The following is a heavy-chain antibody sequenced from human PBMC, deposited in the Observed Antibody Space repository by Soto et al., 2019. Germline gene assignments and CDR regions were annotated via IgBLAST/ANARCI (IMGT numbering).Heavy chain of an antibody. V-gene: IGHV3-23*01. CDR1: GFTFSSYA. Sequence: PGGSLRLSCAASGFTFSSYAMSWVRQAPGKGLEWVSAISGSGGSTYYADSVKGRFTISRDNSKNTLYLQMNSLRAEDTAVYYCARSRDIVVVPAAIRGSWFDPWGQGTLVTVAS. D-gene: IGHD2-2*01. CDR3: ARSRDIVVVPAAIRGSWFDP. J-gene: IGHJ5*02. CDR2: ISGSGGST.